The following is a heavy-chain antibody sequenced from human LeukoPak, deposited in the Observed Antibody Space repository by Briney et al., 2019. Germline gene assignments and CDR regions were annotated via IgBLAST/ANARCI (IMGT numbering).Heavy chain of an antibody. V-gene: IGHV4-31*03. D-gene: IGHD2-15*01. CDR3: AGGSGSWVTRDY. CDR2: IYYSGNT. CDR1: GGSITSGDYY. J-gene: IGHJ4*02. Sequence: SETLSLTCTASGGSITSGDYYWSWIRQHPGEGLEWIGYIYYSGNTYYNPSLKRRVTISLDTTKNQFSHKLFSVTAADTAVYYCAGGSGSWVTRDYWGQGTLVTVSS.